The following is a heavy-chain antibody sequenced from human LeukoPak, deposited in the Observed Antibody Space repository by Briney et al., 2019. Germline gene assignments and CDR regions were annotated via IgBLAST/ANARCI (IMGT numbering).Heavy chain of an antibody. CDR3: AKDAISDYGDYVFDY. CDR1: GFTFSSYG. J-gene: IGHJ4*02. V-gene: IGHV3-33*06. Sequence: PGRSLRLSCAASGFTFSSYGMHWVRQAPGKGLEWVAVIWYDGSNKYYADSVKGRFTISRDNSKNTLYLRMNSLRAEDTAVYYCAKDAISDYGDYVFDYWGQGTLVTVSS. CDR2: IWYDGSNK. D-gene: IGHD4-17*01.